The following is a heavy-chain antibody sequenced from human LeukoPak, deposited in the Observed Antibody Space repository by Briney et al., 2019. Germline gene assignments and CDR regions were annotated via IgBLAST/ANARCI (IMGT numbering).Heavy chain of an antibody. J-gene: IGHJ6*03. CDR3: ARVSRRVRTGYYYYMDV. V-gene: IGHV4-61*02. CDR2: IYTSVST. Sequence: SETLSLTCTVSLGSISSASDYVSWIRQPAGKGLEWIGRIYTSVSTKYNTSLKSRATISAHTTKKQFSLKLSYVTAADTAVYYCARVSRRVRTGYYYYMDVWGKGTTVTVSS. D-gene: IGHD3-10*01. CDR1: LGSISSASDY.